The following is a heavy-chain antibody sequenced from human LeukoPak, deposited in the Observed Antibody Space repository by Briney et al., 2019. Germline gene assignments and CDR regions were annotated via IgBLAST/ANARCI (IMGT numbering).Heavy chain of an antibody. J-gene: IGHJ3*02. CDR3: ARDLTASAGLAFDI. V-gene: IGHV4-4*02. Sequence: SETLSLTCSVSIGSISSSKWWSWVRQSPVKGLEWIGEIYLYGTTNYNPSLKSRVTMSVDTSKNQFSLKLSSVTAADTAVYYCARDLTASAGLAFDIWGQGTMVTVSS. CDR2: IYLYGTT. D-gene: IGHD3-9*01. CDR1: IGSISSSKW.